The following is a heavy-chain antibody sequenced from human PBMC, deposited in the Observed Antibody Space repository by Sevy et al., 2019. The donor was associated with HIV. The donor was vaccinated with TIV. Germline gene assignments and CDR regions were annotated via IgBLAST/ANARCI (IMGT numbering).Heavy chain of an antibody. CDR2: IRYDGSNK. Sequence: GGSLRLSCAASGFTFSSYGMHWVRQAPGKGLEWVAFIRYDGSNKYYADSVKGRFTISRDNSKNTLYLQMNSLRAEDTAVYYCAKQYYGSGSYLVSSPIDYWGQGTVVTVSS. D-gene: IGHD3-10*01. J-gene: IGHJ4*02. CDR3: AKQYYGSGSYLVSSPIDY. CDR1: GFTFSSYG. V-gene: IGHV3-30*02.